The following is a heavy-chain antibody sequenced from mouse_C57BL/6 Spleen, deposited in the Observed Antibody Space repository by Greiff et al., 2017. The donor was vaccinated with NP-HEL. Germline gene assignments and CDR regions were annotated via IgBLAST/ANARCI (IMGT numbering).Heavy chain of an antibody. D-gene: IGHD2-2*01. J-gene: IGHJ4*01. CDR2: INPSNGGT. CDR1: GYTFTSYW. CDR3: STMVTTGLYYYAMDY. V-gene: IGHV1-53*01. Sequence: QVQLQQPGTELVKPGASVKLSCKASGYTFTSYWMHWVKQRPGQGLEWIGNINPSNGGTNYNEKFKSKATLTVDKSSSTAYMQLSSLTSEDSAVYYCSTMVTTGLYYYAMDYWGQGTSVTVSS.